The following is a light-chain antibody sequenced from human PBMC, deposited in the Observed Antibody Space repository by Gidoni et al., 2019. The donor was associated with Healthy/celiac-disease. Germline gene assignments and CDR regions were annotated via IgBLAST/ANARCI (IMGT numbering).Light chain of an antibody. CDR1: SSNIGAGYD. CDR3: QSYDSSLSRYV. Sequence: QSVLTQPPSVSGAPGQRVTISCTGSSSNIGAGYDVHWYQQLPGTAPKLLIHGNSNRPSGVPDRFSGSKSGTSASLAITGLQAEDEADYYCQSYDSSLSRYVFGTGTKVTVL. CDR2: GNS. J-gene: IGLJ1*01. V-gene: IGLV1-40*01.